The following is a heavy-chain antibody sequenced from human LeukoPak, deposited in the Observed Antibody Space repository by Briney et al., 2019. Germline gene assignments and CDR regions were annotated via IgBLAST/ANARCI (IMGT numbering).Heavy chain of an antibody. CDR1: GDSFSYFY. J-gene: IGHJ5*02. V-gene: IGHV4-59*12. D-gene: IGHD5-24*01. CDR3: ARDRLQLQS. CDR2: IYNSGST. Sequence: SETLSLTCTVSGDSFSYFYWSWIRQPPGKGLEWIGYIYNSGSTSYNPSLKSRLTMSVDTSMNQFSLKLSSMTAADTAIYYCARDRLQLQSWGQGTLVTVSS.